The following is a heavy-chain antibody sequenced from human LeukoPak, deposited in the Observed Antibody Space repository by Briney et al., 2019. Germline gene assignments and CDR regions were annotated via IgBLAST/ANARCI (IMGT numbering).Heavy chain of an antibody. D-gene: IGHD1-26*01. J-gene: IGHJ4*02. V-gene: IGHV4-4*01. CDR2: IYHSGNT. CDR1: GFTFSDYW. CDR3: AREEMPGKFDY. Sequence: GSLRLSCVASGFTFSDYWMSWVRQSPGKGLEWIGEIYHSGNTNYNPSLKSRAAISLDKSSNQFSLRLTSVTAADTAMYFCAREEMPGKFDYWGQGTLVTVSS.